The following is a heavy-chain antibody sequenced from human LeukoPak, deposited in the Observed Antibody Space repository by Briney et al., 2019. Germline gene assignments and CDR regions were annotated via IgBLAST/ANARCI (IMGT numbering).Heavy chain of an antibody. CDR3: RVTTNVSNYIDV. Sequence: SETLSLTCTVSGASVSSGGYYWSWVRQTPGKGLEWIGYTYHNGRPFHNPSLKGRATISLDSSRNQFSLKLTSVTAADTSVYFCRVTTNVSNYIDVWGKGTTVIVSS. D-gene: IGHD2/OR15-2a*01. CDR2: TYHNGRP. V-gene: IGHV4-30-2*01. J-gene: IGHJ6*03. CDR1: GASVSSGGYY.